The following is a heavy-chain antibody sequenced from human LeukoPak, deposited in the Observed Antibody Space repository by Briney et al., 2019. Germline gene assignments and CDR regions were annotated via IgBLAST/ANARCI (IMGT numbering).Heavy chain of an antibody. CDR3: ARGYSSGWYVPRRGSWFDP. CDR1: GGSFSGYY. J-gene: IGHJ5*02. Sequence: SETLSLTCAVYGGSFSGYYWSWIRQPPGKGLEWIGEINHSGSTNYNPSLKSRVTISVDTSKNQFSLKLSSVTAADTAVYYCARGYSSGWYVPRRGSWFDPWGQGTLDTVSS. CDR2: INHSGST. D-gene: IGHD6-19*01. V-gene: IGHV4-34*01.